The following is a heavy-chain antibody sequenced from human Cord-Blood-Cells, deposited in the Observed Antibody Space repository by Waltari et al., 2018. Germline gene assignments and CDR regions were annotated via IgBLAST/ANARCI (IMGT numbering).Heavy chain of an antibody. CDR3: ATGTVAAADAFDI. CDR1: PTELS. V-gene: IGHV1-24*01. CDR2: FDPEDGET. J-gene: IGHJ3*02. Sequence: PTELSMHWVRQAPGKGLEWMGGFDPEDGETIYAQKFQGRVTMTEDTSTDTAYMELSSLRSEDTAVYYCATGTVAAADAFDIWGQETMVTVSS. D-gene: IGHD6-13*01.